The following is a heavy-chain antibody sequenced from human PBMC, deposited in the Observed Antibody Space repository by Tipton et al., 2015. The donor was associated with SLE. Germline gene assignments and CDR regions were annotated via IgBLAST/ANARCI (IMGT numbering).Heavy chain of an antibody. Sequence: SPSFQGHVTISADKSISTAYLQWSSLKASDTAMYYCARPLVGEGYFDYWGQGTLVTVSS. V-gene: IGHV5-10-1*01. CDR3: ARPLVGEGYFDY. J-gene: IGHJ4*02. D-gene: IGHD3-16*01.